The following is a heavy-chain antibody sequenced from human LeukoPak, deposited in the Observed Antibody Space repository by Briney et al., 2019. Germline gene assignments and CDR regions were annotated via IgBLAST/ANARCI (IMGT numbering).Heavy chain of an antibody. V-gene: IGHV3-15*01. CDR1: GFTFSTAW. D-gene: IGHD3/OR15-3a*01. CDR3: TTEDF. CDR2: VKTKADGGTT. J-gene: IGHJ3*01. Sequence: GGSLRLSCAGSGFTFSTAWMIWVRQAPGKGLEWVGRVKTKADGGTTDYAAPVKGRFTITRDHSKNTVHLQMNSLKTEDTAVYYCTTEDFWGQGTLVTVSS.